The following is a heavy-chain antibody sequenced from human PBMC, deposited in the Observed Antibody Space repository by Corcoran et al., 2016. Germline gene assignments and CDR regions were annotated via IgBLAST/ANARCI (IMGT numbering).Heavy chain of an antibody. CDR1: GGSVSSGSYY. CDR3: ARDGVSNKSVDY. J-gene: IGHJ4*02. D-gene: IGHD3-16*01. Sequence: QVQLQESGPGLVKPSETLSLTCTVSGGSVSSGSYYWSWIRQPPGKGLEWIGYIYYSGSTNYNPSLKSRVTISVDTSKNQFSLKLSSVTAADTAVYYCARDGVSNKSVDYWGQGTLVTVSS. CDR2: IYYSGST. V-gene: IGHV4-61*01.